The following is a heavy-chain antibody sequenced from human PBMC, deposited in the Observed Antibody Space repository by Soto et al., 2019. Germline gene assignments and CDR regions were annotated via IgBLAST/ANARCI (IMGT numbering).Heavy chain of an antibody. CDR3: TTDFNSTPRGYYYYYGMDV. J-gene: IGHJ6*02. CDR1: GFTFGNAW. D-gene: IGHD2-15*01. CDR2: IKSKTDGGTT. V-gene: IGHV3-15*01. Sequence: EVQLVESGGGLVKPGGSLRLSCAAPGFTFGNAWMSWCRQAPGKGLEWVGRIKSKTDGGTTDYAAPVKGRFTISRDDSKNTLYLQMNSLKTEDTAVYYCTTDFNSTPRGYYYYYGMDVWGQGTTVTVSS.